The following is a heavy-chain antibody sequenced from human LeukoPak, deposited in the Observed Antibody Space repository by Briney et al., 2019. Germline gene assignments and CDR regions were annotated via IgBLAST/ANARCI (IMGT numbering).Heavy chain of an antibody. CDR2: IYYSTNT. Sequence: PSETLSLTCTVSGGSISISGYYWGWIRQTPGKGLEWIGSIYYSTNTYYNPSLKSRVTISIDTSKNQFSLKLSSVTAADTAVYYCARQRRVQRATIDYFDYWGQGTLVTVSS. CDR1: GGSISISGYY. CDR3: ARQRRVQRATIDYFDY. D-gene: IGHD1-26*01. V-gene: IGHV4-39*01. J-gene: IGHJ4*02.